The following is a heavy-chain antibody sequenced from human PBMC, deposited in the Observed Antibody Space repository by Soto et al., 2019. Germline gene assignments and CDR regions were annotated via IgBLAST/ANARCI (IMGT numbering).Heavy chain of an antibody. D-gene: IGHD4-17*01. CDR1: GFTFSSYA. Sequence: EVQLLESGGGLVQPGGSLRLSCAASGFTFSSYAMSWVRQAPGKGLEWVSAISGSGGSTYYADSVKGRFTISRDNSKNTRYLQMNSLRAEDTAVYYCAKNPGDSRYYYYYMDVWGKGTTVTVSS. CDR2: ISGSGGST. J-gene: IGHJ6*03. CDR3: AKNPGDSRYYYYYMDV. V-gene: IGHV3-23*01.